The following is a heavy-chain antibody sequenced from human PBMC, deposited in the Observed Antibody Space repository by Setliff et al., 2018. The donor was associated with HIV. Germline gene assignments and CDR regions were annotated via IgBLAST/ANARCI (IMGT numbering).Heavy chain of an antibody. CDR3: NRAPRAVTRNLGSGY. V-gene: IGHV3-21*01. Sequence: GGSLRLSCAASGFGFSGYFMSWIRQTPRKGLEWVSSITGSGSYIYYADSVKGRFTISRDNAKKSLYLQMNSLRAEDTAVYFCNRAPRAVTRNLGSGYWGQGTLVTVSS. J-gene: IGHJ4*02. CDR2: ITGSGSYI. CDR1: GFGFSGYF. D-gene: IGHD4-17*01.